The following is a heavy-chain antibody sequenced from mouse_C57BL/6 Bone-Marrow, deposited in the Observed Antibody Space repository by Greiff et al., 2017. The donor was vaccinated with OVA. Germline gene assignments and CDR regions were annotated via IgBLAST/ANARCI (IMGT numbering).Heavy chain of an antibody. Sequence: QVQLKQSDAELVKPGASVKISCKVSGYTFTDHTIHWMKQRPEQGLEWIGYIYPRDGSTKYNEKFTGKATLTADKSSSTAYMQLNSLTSEYSAVYVCENYGSSYDWDFDVWGTGTTVTVSS. J-gene: IGHJ1*03. CDR3: ENYGSSYDWDFDV. D-gene: IGHD1-1*01. V-gene: IGHV1-78*01. CDR1: GYTFTDHT. CDR2: IYPRDGST.